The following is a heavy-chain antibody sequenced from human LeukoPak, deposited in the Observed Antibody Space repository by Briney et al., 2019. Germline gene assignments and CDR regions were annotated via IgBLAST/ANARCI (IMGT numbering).Heavy chain of an antibody. CDR2: INHSGST. CDR1: GGSLSGYY. J-gene: IGHJ4*02. CDR3: ARGRGVVDY. V-gene: IGHV4-34*01. D-gene: IGHD2-21*01. Sequence: PSETLSLTCAVYGGSLSGYYWSWIRQPPGKGLEWIGEINHSGSTNYNPSLKSRVTISVDTSKNQFSLKLSSVTAADTAVYYCARGRGVVDYWGQGTLVTVSS.